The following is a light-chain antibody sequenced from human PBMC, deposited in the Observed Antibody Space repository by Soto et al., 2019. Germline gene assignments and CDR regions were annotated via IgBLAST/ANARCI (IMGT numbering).Light chain of an antibody. CDR3: QQRSNWPVT. CDR2: DAS. J-gene: IGKJ1*01. V-gene: IGKV3-11*01. CDR1: QSVSSY. Sequence: EIVLTQSPDIQSLSPGERATLSCRASQSVSSYLAWYQQKPGQAPRLLIYDASNRATGIPARFSGSESGTDFTLTISSLEPEDFAVYYCQQRSNWPVTFGQGTRVEIK.